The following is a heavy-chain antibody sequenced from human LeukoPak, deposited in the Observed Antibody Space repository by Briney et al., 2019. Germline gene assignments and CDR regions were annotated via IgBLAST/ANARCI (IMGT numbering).Heavy chain of an antibody. CDR2: INPNRGST. CDR3: ASTQYYYSSGYYYNYYYMDV. D-gene: IGHD3-22*01. Sequence: ASVKVSCKASGYTFTGYYMHGVRQAACQGLEGMGWINPNRGSTNDAQTFQGRFTMTRDTSISTAYMELSRLKSDDTAVYYCASTQYYYSSGYYYNYYYMDVWGKGTTVTVSS. CDR1: GYTFTGYY. J-gene: IGHJ6*03. V-gene: IGHV1-2*02.